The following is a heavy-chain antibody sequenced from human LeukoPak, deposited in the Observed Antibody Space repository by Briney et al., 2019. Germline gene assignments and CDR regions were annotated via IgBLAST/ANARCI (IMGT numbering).Heavy chain of an antibody. Sequence: PGGSLRLSCAASGFTFSSYAMSWVRQAPGKGLEWVSAISGSGGSTYYADSVKGRFTISRDNSKNTLYLQMNSLRAEDTAVYYCAKDISEDSYGYSFDYWGQGTLVTVSS. CDR3: AKDISEDSYGYSFDY. V-gene: IGHV3-23*01. CDR1: GFTFSSYA. J-gene: IGHJ4*02. CDR2: ISGSGGST. D-gene: IGHD5-18*01.